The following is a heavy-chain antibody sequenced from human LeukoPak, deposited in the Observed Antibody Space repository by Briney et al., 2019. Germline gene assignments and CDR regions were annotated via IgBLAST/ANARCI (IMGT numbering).Heavy chain of an antibody. D-gene: IGHD2-2*01. V-gene: IGHV4-38-2*02. J-gene: IGHJ4*02. CDR3: ARAGYCSSTSCYILFDY. Sequence: SETLSLTCTVSGYSISSGYYWGWIRQPPGKGLEWIGSIYHSGSTYYNPSLKSRVTISVDTSKNQFSLKLSSVTAADTAVYYCARAGYCSSTSCYILFDYWGQGTLVTVFS. CDR2: IYHSGST. CDR1: GYSISSGYY.